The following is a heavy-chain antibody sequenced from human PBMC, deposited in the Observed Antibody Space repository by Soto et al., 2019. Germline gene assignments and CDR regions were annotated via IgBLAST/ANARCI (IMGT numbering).Heavy chain of an antibody. CDR1: GFTFSSYA. D-gene: IGHD3-22*01. CDR3: AKVPYYYDSSGYHPFDY. V-gene: IGHV3-23*01. Sequence: EVQLLESGGGLVQPGGSLRLSCAASGFTFSSYAMSWVRQAPGKGLEWVSAISGSGGSTYYADSVKGRFTISRDNSKNTLYLQMNSLSAEDTAVYYCAKVPYYYDSSGYHPFDYWGQGTLVTVSS. J-gene: IGHJ4*02. CDR2: ISGSGGST.